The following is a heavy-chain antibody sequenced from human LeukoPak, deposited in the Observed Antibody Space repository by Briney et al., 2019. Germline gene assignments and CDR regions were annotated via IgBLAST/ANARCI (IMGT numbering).Heavy chain of an antibody. Sequence: SETLSLTCTVSGGSISSGGYYWSWIQQPPGKGLEWIGYIYHSGSTYYNPSLKSRVTISVDRSKNQFSLKLSSVTAADTAVYYCAGGRRHYNWFDPWGQGTLVTVSS. V-gene: IGHV4-30-2*01. CDR2: IYHSGST. J-gene: IGHJ5*02. CDR3: AGGRRHYNWFDP. CDR1: GGSISSGGYY.